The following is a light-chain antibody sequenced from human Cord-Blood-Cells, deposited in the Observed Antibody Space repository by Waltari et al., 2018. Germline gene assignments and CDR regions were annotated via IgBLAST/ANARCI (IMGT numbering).Light chain of an antibody. CDR2: GAS. Sequence: EIVMTQCPATLSVSPGARATLSCIASQGVSTNLARYQQKPGQAPRLLTNGASTRATGIPARFSGSGSGTEFTLTISSLQSEDFAVYYCQQYNNWPMYTFGQGTKLEIK. V-gene: IGKV3-15*01. J-gene: IGKJ2*01. CDR1: QGVSTN. CDR3: QQYNNWPMYT.